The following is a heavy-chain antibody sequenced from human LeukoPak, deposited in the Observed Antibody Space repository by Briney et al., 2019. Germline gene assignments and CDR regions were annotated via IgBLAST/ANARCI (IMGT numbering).Heavy chain of an antibody. V-gene: IGHV3-23*01. CDR3: AKSSAIAAAGTDY. CDR2: IGGRGGTI. CDR1: GFIFSNYA. Sequence: GGSLRLSCAASGFIFSNYALSWVRQAPGKGLEWVSLIGGRGGTIYYADSVKGRFTISRDNSKNTLYLQMNSLRVEDTAVYYCAKSSAIAAAGTDYWGQGTLVTVSS. J-gene: IGHJ4*02. D-gene: IGHD6-13*01.